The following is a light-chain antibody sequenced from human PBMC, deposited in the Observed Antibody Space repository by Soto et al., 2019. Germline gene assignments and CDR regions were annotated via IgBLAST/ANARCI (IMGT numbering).Light chain of an antibody. J-gene: IGKJ1*01. V-gene: IGKV3-15*01. CDR3: QQYNNWPPWT. CDR1: QSVSTN. Sequence: ELAMTQSPATLSVSPGERATLSCRTSQSVSTNLAWYQQKPGQAPRLLIYGASTRATGIPARFSGSGSGTEFTLTISSLQSEDFAVYYCQQYNNWPPWTVGQGTKVDI. CDR2: GAS.